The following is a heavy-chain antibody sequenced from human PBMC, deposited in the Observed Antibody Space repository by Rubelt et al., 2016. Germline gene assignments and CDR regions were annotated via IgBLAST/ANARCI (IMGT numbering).Heavy chain of an antibody. V-gene: IGHV7-4-1*02. CDR2: ITTNTGKP. J-gene: IGHJ3*02. Sequence: TFSSYAISWVRQAPGQGLEWMGGITTNTGKPTYAQGFTGRFVFSLDTSVSTAYLHISSLKAEDTAVYYCARLLAYDAFDIWGHGTMVTVSS. D-gene: IGHD2-15*01. CDR1: TFSSYA. CDR3: ARLLAYDAFDI.